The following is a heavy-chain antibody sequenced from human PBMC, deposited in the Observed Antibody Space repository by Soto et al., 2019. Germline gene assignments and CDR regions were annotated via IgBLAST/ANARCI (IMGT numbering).Heavy chain of an antibody. V-gene: IGHV4-39*01. D-gene: IGHD3-3*01. CDR2: IYYIWRT. CDR3: AWHTSAISISDH. CDR1: GGSISSSSYY. J-gene: IGHJ4*02. Sequence: QLQLQESGPGLVKPSETLSLTCTVSGGSISSSSYYWGWIRQPPGKGLEWIGSIYYIWRTYYNPSLTRQVTISIDTSRHQSSLKLSVVTAADTTVYYCAWHTSAISISDHWGQGTLVTVSS.